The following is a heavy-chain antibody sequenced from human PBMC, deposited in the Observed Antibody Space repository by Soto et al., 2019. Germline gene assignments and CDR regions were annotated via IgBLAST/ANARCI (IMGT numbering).Heavy chain of an antibody. D-gene: IGHD3-22*01. V-gene: IGHV4-59*08. CDR2: IYYSGST. Sequence: PSETLSLTCTVSGGSISSYHWSWIRQPPGKGLEWIGYIYYSGSTNYNPSLKSRVTISVDTSKNQFSLKLSSVTAADTAVYYCARLFYDSSGNNFDYWGQGTLVTVS. CDR3: ARLFYDSSGNNFDY. CDR1: GGSISSYH. J-gene: IGHJ4*02.